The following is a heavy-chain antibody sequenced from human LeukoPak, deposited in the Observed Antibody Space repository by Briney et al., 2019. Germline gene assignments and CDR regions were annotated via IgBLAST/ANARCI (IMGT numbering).Heavy chain of an antibody. D-gene: IGHD3-22*01. CDR1: GFTFSSYG. V-gene: IGHV3-23*01. CDR3: AKSSYYDSRFFDY. J-gene: IGHJ4*02. CDR2: ISGSGGST. Sequence: GGTLRLSCAASGFTFSSYGMSWVRQAPGKGLEWVSAISGSGGSTYYADSVKGRFTISRDNSKNTLYLQMNSLRAEDTAVYYCAKSSYYDSRFFDYWGQGTLVTVSS.